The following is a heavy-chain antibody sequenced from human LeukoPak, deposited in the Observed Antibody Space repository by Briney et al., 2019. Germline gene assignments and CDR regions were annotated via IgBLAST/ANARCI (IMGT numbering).Heavy chain of an antibody. CDR3: GRGGIAAAASGIDY. CDR2: IYQSGST. V-gene: IGHV4-30-2*01. D-gene: IGHD6-13*01. J-gene: IGHJ4*02. Sequence: SETLSLTCAVSGGSISSGGYSWSWIRQPPGKGLERIGYIYQSGSTYYNPSLKSRVTISVDRSKSQFSLKLSSVTAADTAVYYCGRGGIAAAASGIDYWGRGTLVTVSS. CDR1: GGSISSGGYS.